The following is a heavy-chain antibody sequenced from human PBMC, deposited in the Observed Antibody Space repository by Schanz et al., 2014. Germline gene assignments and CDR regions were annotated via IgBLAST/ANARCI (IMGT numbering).Heavy chain of an antibody. J-gene: IGHJ4*03. D-gene: IGHD3-10*01. CDR1: GYTFTSYG. CDR2: INGYNGHT. Sequence: QVQLVQSGAEVKKPGASVKVSCKASGYTFTSYGINWVRQAPGQGLEWMGWINGYNGHTLYAQKFQGRVTMTTDTSTSTSYMELSSLTSEDTAVHYCARGRGFYDYWGQGTTVTVSS. V-gene: IGHV1-18*01. CDR3: ARGRGFYDY.